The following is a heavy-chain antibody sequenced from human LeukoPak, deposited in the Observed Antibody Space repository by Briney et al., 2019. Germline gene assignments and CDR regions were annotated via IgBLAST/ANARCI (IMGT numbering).Heavy chain of an antibody. J-gene: IGHJ4*02. V-gene: IGHV1-46*01. Sequence: ASVKVSCKASGYTFTTYYLHWVRQAPGQGLEWMGIINPSGTSTTYAQKFQGRVTMTIDTSTSTVYMELSSLRSEDTALYYCATSPTGDSPGYWGQGALVTVSS. CDR1: GYTFTTYY. CDR2: INPSGTST. CDR3: ATSPTGDSPGY. D-gene: IGHD2-21*02.